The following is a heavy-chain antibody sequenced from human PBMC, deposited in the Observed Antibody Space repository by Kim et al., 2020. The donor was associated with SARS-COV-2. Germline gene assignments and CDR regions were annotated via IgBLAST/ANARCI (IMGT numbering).Heavy chain of an antibody. V-gene: IGHV3-33*01. D-gene: IGHD6-13*01. Sequence: GGSLRLSCAASGFTFSSYGMHWVRQAPGKGLEWVAGICHAGDNKYYADSVKGRFSISRDNSKNTLYLQMNSLRVEDTAVYYCAGGTGHSSSWAEYFQHWGQGTLVTVSS. CDR2: ICHAGDNK. CDR1: GFTFSSYG. J-gene: IGHJ1*01. CDR3: AGGTGHSSSWAEYFQH.